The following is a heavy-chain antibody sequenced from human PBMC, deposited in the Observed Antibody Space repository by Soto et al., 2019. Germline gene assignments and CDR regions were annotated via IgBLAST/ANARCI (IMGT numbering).Heavy chain of an antibody. J-gene: IGHJ6*03. CDR3: AGSSSWFGDYYYYKDV. D-gene: IGHD6-13*01. Sequence: QVQLVQSGAEVKRPGSSVKVSCKASGGTFSSYSVSWVRQAPGQGLEWMGRIIPLLGTADYAQKFQGRVTVTADKSSSTAYRELSSLRSEATGVYYCAGSSSWFGDYYYYKDVWGKGTAVTVSS. V-gene: IGHV1-69*08. CDR2: IIPLLGTA. CDR1: GGTFSSYS.